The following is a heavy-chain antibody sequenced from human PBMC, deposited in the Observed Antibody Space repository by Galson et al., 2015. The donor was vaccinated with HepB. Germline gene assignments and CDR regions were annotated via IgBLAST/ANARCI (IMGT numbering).Heavy chain of an antibody. V-gene: IGHV1-3*01. CDR3: ARDFGYSSSWYVGCFDY. D-gene: IGHD6-13*01. CDR2: INAGNGNT. J-gene: IGHJ4*02. CDR1: EYTFTSYA. Sequence: SVKVSCKASEYTFTSYAMHWVRQAPGQRLEWMGWINAGNGNTKYSQKFQGRVTITRDTSASTAYMELSSLRSEDTAVYYCARDFGYSSSWYVGCFDYWGQGTLVTVSS.